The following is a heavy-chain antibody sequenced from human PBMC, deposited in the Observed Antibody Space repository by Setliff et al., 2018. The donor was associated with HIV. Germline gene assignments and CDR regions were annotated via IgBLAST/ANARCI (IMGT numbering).Heavy chain of an antibody. CDR3: ARDPFLAQGFWSGYYSDY. CDR1: GFTFSIYA. J-gene: IGHJ4*02. V-gene: IGHV3-30*04. D-gene: IGHD3-3*01. CDR2: ISYDGSYE. Sequence: GGSLRLSCAASGFTFSIYAMHWVRQAPGKGLEWVAFISYDGSYEYYADSVKGRFTISRDNSKNTLYLQMNSLRAEDTAVYYRARDPFLAQGFWSGYYSDYWGQGTLVTVSS.